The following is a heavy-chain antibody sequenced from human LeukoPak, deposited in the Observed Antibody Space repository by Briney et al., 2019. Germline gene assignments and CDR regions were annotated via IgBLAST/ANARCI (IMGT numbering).Heavy chain of an antibody. J-gene: IGHJ1*01. D-gene: IGHD3-22*01. CDR1: GYTFTSYG. CDR3: ARVPLHDDSGHYYPH. V-gene: IGHV1-3*01. Sequence: ASVKVSCKTSGYTFTSYGMHWVRQAPGQGLEWMGWISGGNGNTKYSEKFQGRVTIIRDTSASTAYMELSSLRSEDTAVYYCARVPLHDDSGHYYPHWGQGTLVTVSS. CDR2: ISGGNGNT.